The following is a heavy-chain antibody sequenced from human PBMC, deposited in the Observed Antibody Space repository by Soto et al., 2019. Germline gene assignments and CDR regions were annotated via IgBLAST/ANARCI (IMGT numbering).Heavy chain of an antibody. D-gene: IGHD3-16*01. V-gene: IGHV3-21*06. CDR3: ATPYYFNH. CDR2: ISDDSSYI. Sequence: GGSLRLSCAASGFMFSAYTMNWVRQAPGKGLEWLSSISDDSSYIDYADSLRGRFTVSRDNARNSLYLQIDSLGVEDTAVYYCATPYYFNHWRPGTLATVSS. J-gene: IGHJ1*01. CDR1: GFMFSAYT.